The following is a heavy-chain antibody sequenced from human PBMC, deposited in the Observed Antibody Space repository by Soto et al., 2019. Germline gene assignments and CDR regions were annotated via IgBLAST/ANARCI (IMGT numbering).Heavy chain of an antibody. CDR2: ISYDGSNK. CDR1: GFTFSDYY. V-gene: IGHV3-30*18. CDR3: AKPAGGYFDY. Sequence: GGSLRLSCAASGFTFSDYYMSWVRQAPGKGLEWVAVISYDGSNKYYADSVKGRFTISRDNSKNTLYLQMNSLRAEDTAVYYCAKPAGGYFDYWGQGTLVTVPQ. J-gene: IGHJ4*02.